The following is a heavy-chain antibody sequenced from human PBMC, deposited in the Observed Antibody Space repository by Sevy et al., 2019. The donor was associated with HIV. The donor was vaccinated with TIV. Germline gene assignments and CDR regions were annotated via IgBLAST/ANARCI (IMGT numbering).Heavy chain of an antibody. V-gene: IGHV4-59*12. CDR3: GRASPGTYDY. CDR1: GGSISTYY. CDR2: IHYSGST. D-gene: IGHD1-1*01. Sequence: SETLSLTCTVSGGSISTYYWIWIRQPPGKGLEWIGFIHYSGSTNYSPSLKSRVTISVDMTKNHFSLSLTSVTAADTAVYYCGRASPGTYDYWGQGSLVTVSS. J-gene: IGHJ4*02.